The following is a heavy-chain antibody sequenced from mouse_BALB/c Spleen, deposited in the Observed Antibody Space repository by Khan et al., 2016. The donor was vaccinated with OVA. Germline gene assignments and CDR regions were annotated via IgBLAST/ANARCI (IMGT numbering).Heavy chain of an antibody. D-gene: IGHD2-2*01. CDR2: INPSDSET. V-gene: IGHV1-61*01. CDR1: GYTFTSYW. Sequence: QVQLQQPGAELVRPGASVKLSCKASGYTFTSYWMNWVRQRPGQGLDWIGKINPSDSETHYNQMFKDKATLTVDKSSGTAYMQLSSLTSEDSAVSYCARREKYGYDPSWFAYWGQGTLVTVSA. CDR3: ARREKYGYDPSWFAY. J-gene: IGHJ3*01.